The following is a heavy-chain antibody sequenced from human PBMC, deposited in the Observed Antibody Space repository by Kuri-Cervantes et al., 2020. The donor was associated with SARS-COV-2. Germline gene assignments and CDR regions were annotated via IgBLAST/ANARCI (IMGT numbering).Heavy chain of an antibody. CDR1: GFTFSSYA. CDR2: ISYDGSNK. CDR3: ARDHRIAVAALDY. V-gene: IGHV3-30-3*01. J-gene: IGHJ4*02. Sequence: GESLKISCAASGFTFSSYAMHWVRQAPGKGLEWVAVISYDGSNKYYADSVKGRFTISRDNSKNMLYLQMNSLRAEDTAVYYCARDHRIAVAALDYWGQGTLVTVSS. D-gene: IGHD6-19*01.